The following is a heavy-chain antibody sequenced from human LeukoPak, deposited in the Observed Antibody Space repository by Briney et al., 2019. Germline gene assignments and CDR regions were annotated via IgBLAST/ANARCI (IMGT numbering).Heavy chain of an antibody. Sequence: PSETLSLTCTVSGGSINNYYWSWIRQPPGKGLEWIGYIYYRGSTNYNPSLKSRVTFSVDTSKNQFSLKLNSVTAADAAVYYCAGRLWRRDGYNLSAFDIWGQGTMVTVSS. V-gene: IGHV4-59*01. J-gene: IGHJ3*02. D-gene: IGHD5-24*01. CDR1: GGSINNYY. CDR2: IYYRGST. CDR3: AGRLWRRDGYNLSAFDI.